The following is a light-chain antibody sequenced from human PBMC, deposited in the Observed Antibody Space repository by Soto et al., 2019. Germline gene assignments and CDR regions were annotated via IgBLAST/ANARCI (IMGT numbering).Light chain of an antibody. Sequence: THSPATLSVSPGERATLSCRASRGISSNLAWYQQKPGQAPRLLIYDASTRATGIPDRFSGSGSGTDFTLTISRLEPEDFAVYYCQQYGSSPRTFGQGTKVDIK. J-gene: IGKJ1*01. CDR3: QQYGSSPRT. CDR2: DAS. CDR1: RGISSN. V-gene: IGKV3-20*01.